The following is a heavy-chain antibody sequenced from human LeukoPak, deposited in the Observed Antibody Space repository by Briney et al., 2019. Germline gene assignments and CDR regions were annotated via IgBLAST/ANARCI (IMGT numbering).Heavy chain of an antibody. Sequence: GGSLRLSCAASGFTFSSYAMSWVRQAPGKGLEWVSGISGSGGSTYYADSVKGRFTISRDNSKNALYLQMNSLRAEDTAVYYCAKDYYYDSSSDFDYWGQGTLVTVSS. CDR3: AKDYYYDSSSDFDY. J-gene: IGHJ4*02. V-gene: IGHV3-23*01. D-gene: IGHD3-22*01. CDR2: ISGSGGST. CDR1: GFTFSSYA.